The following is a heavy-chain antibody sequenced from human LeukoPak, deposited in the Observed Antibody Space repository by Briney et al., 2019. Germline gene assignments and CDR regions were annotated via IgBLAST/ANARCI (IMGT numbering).Heavy chain of an antibody. CDR2: IGTAGDT. CDR3: ARADDSGYFDY. V-gene: IGHV3-13*01. Sequence: GGSLRLSCAASGFTFSSYDMHWVRQATGKGLEWVSAIGTAGDTYYPGSVKGRLTISRENAKNSLYLQMNSLRAGDTAVYYCARADDSGYFDYWGQGTLVTVSS. CDR1: GFTFSSYD. D-gene: IGHD1-26*01. J-gene: IGHJ4*02.